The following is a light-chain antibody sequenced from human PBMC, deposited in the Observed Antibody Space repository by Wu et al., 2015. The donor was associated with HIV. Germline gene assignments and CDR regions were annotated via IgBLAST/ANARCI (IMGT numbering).Light chain of an antibody. J-gene: IGKJ4*01. Sequence: EIMMTQSPATLSVSPGNRATLSCRASQSVSSNLAWYRHKPGQAPRLLIYAASTRATGIPARFSGSGSGTEFTLTISSLQSEDFAVYYCQPYNNWPLTFGGGTKVEIK. CDR3: QPYNNWPLT. V-gene: IGKV3-15*01. CDR2: AAS. CDR1: QSVSSN.